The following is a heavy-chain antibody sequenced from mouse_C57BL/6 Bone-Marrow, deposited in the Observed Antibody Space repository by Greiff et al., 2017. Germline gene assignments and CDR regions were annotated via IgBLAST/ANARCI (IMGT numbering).Heavy chain of an antibody. V-gene: IGHV1-50*01. J-gene: IGHJ2*01. Sequence: QVQLQQPGAELVKPGASVKLSCKASGYTFTSYWMQWVKQRPGQGLEWIGEIDPSDSYTNYNQKFKGKATLTVDTSSSTAYMQRSSLTSEDSAVYYCARETDDVYFDYWGQGTTLTVSS. CDR3: ARETDDVYFDY. CDR1: GYTFTSYW. D-gene: IGHD2-12*01. CDR2: IDPSDSYT.